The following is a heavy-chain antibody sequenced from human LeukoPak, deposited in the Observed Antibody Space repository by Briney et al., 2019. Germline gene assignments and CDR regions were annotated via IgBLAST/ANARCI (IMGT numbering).Heavy chain of an antibody. CDR1: GGSFSGYY. CDR3: ARRPLYYDILTGTEEGSFDY. V-gene: IGHV4-34*01. CDR2: INHSGST. J-gene: IGHJ4*02. Sequence: SETLSLTCAVYGGSFSGYYWSWIRQPPGKGLEWIGEINHSGSTNYNPSLKSRVTISVDTSKNQFSLKLSSVTAADTAVYYCARRPLYYDILTGTEEGSFDYWGQGTLVTVSS. D-gene: IGHD3-9*01.